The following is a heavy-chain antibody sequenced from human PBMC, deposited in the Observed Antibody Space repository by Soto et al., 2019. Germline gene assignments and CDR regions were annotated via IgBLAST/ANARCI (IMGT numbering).Heavy chain of an antibody. CDR2: IYPGDSDT. CDR3: AGSIFYYGMDV. CDR1: GYSFTNYW. V-gene: IGHV5-51*01. Sequence: GESLKICCTTSGYSFTNYWIGWVRQMPGKGPEWMGIIYPGDSDTRYSPSFQGQVTISADKSTSTAYLLWSSLKASDTAIYFCAGSIFYYGMDVWGQGTTVT. J-gene: IGHJ6*02.